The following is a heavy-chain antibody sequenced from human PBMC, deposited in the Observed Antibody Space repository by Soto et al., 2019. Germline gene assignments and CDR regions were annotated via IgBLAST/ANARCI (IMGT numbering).Heavy chain of an antibody. J-gene: IGHJ6*02. Sequence: GGSLRLSCAASGFTFSSYWMSWVRQAPGKGLEWVANIKQDGSEKYYVDSVKGRFTISRDNAKNSLYLQMNSLRAEDTAVYYCARAINSFWSGYRKARGMDVWGQGTTVTVSS. CDR1: GFTFSSYW. D-gene: IGHD3-3*01. V-gene: IGHV3-7*01. CDR3: ARAINSFWSGYRKARGMDV. CDR2: IKQDGSEK.